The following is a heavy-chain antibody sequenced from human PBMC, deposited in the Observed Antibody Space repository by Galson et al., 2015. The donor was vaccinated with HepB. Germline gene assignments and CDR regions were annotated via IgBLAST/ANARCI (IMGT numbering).Heavy chain of an antibody. CDR1: GFTFSSYA. CDR3: AKDQGWIDY. V-gene: IGHV3-23*01. Sequence: SLRLSCAASGFTFSSYAMSWVRQAPGKGLEWVSTISATGGTTYYADSVKGRFTISRDNHKNTVFLQMNSLRVEDTATYYCAKDQGWIDYWGQGALVTVSS. J-gene: IGHJ4*02. CDR2: ISATGGTT. D-gene: IGHD3-3*01.